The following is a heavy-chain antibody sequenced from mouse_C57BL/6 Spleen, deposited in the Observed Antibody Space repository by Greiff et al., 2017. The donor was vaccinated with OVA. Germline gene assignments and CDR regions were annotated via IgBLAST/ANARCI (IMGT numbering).Heavy chain of an antibody. CDR3: ARELTGTDWYFDV. CDR1: GFTFSSYA. J-gene: IGHJ1*03. CDR2: ISDGGSYT. D-gene: IGHD4-1*01. V-gene: IGHV5-4*01. Sequence: EVKLVESGGGLVKPGGSLKLSCAASGFTFSSYAMSWVRQTPEERLEWVATISDGGSYTYYPDNVKGRFTISRDNAKNNLYLQMSHLKSEDTAMYYCARELTGTDWYFDVWGTGTTVTVSS.